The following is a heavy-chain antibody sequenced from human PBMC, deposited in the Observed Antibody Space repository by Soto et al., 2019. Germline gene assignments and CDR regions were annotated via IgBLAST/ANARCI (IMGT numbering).Heavy chain of an antibody. V-gene: IGHV4-4*02. CDR1: GGTIRSPDW. Sequence: SETLSLTCGVSGGTIRSPDWWTWVRQPPGKGLEWIGEIFQSGSTNYTPSLESRVTMSVDKSKNQFSLTLTSVTAADTAVYFCARGRGRYSSGWSWFDPWGQGILVTVSS. D-gene: IGHD6-19*01. CDR2: IFQSGST. J-gene: IGHJ5*02. CDR3: ARGRGRYSSGWSWFDP.